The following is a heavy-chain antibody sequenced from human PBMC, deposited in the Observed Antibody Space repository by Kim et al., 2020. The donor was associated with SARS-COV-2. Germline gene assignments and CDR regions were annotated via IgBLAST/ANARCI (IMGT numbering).Heavy chain of an antibody. CDR2: ISYDGSNK. V-gene: IGHV3-30*04. CDR1: GFTFSSYA. Sequence: GGSLRLSCAASGFTFSSYAMHWVRQAPGKGLEWVAVISYDGSNKYYADSVKGRFTISRDNSKKTLYLQMNSLGAEDTAVYYCARDGFPECSSTSCYAVGPSIWGQGTMVTVSS. CDR3: ARDGFPECSSTSCYAVGPSI. D-gene: IGHD2-2*01. J-gene: IGHJ3*02.